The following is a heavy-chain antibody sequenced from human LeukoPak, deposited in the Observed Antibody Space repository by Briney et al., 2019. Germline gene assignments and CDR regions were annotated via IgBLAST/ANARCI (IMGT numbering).Heavy chain of an antibody. CDR1: GFTFSSYS. J-gene: IGHJ1*01. CDR3: ARAPSTIVYFQH. D-gene: IGHD5/OR15-5a*01. CDR2: ISSSSSYI. Sequence: GGSLRLSCAASGFTFSSYSMNWVRQAPGKGLEWVSSISSSSSYIYYADSVKGRFTISRDNAKNSLYLQMNSLRAEDTAVYYCARAPSTIVYFQHWGQGTLVTVSS. V-gene: IGHV3-21*01.